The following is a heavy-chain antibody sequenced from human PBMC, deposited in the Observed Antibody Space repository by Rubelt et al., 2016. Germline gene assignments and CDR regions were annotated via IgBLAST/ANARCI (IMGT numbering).Heavy chain of an antibody. D-gene: IGHD1-1*01. CDR1: GYSFTTYW. CDR2: IYPGDSDT. V-gene: IGHV5-51*01. CDR3: ARLERFFGPFDP. Sequence: EVQLVQSGPEVKKPGESLKISCKGSGYSFTTYWIGWVRQMPGKGLEWMGIIYPGDSDTRYSPPFQGQGTLSAGKAISTAYLQWSSLKASDTAMYYCARLERFFGPFDPWGQGSLVTVSS. J-gene: IGHJ5*02.